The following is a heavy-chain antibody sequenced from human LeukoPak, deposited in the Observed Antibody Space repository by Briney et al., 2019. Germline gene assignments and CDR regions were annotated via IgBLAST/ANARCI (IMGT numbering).Heavy chain of an antibody. J-gene: IGHJ4*02. D-gene: IGHD4-11*01. CDR1: GFTFSSYW. V-gene: IGHV3-7*05. CDR3: ARDTPTSNYVD. CDR2: IRENGNEK. Sequence: GGSLRLSCAASGFTFSSYWMTWVRQAPGKGLEWVANIRENGNEKYYLASVKGRFTISRDNAKNSLYLQMNSLRVEDTAVYYCARDTPTSNYVDWGQGTLVTVSS.